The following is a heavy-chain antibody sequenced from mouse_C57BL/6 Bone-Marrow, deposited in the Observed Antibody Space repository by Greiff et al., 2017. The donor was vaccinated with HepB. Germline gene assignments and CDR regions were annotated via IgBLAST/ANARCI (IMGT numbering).Heavy chain of an antibody. V-gene: IGHV1-55*01. CDR3: ALNYYGSSYHYFDY. D-gene: IGHD1-1*01. J-gene: IGHJ2*01. CDR2: IYPGSGST. CDR1: GYTFTSYW. Sequence: QVQLQQPGAELVKPGASVKMSCKASGYTFTSYWITWVKQRPGQGLEWIGDIYPGSGSTNYNEKFKDKATLTVDKSSSTAYMQLSSLTSEDSAVYYCALNYYGSSYHYFDYWGQGTTLTVSS.